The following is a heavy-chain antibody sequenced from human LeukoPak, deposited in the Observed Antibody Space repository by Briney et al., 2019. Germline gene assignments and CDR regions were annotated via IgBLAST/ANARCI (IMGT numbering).Heavy chain of an antibody. Sequence: SETLSLTCAVSGGSISNGTYSWSWIRQPPGKGREWIGYICHSGSAFYSPSLRSRVTISVDRSKNHFSLKMNSVTAADTAVYSCARGGYYYGSGSYYDGGWGLDYWGPGALVIVSS. CDR3: ARGGYYYGSGSYYDGGWGLDY. D-gene: IGHD3-10*01. V-gene: IGHV4-30-2*01. J-gene: IGHJ4*02. CDR1: GGSISNGTYS. CDR2: ICHSGSA.